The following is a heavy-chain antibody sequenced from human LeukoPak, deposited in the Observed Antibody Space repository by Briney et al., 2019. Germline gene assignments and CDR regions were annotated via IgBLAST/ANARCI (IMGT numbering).Heavy chain of an antibody. D-gene: IGHD2-2*01. CDR1: GYSFTSGHY. V-gene: IGHV4-38-2*01. J-gene: IGHJ4*02. CDR2: IYHTGSA. CDR3: ARYCTSTTCILRGFDY. Sequence: SETLSLTCSVSGYSFTSGHYWGWIRQPPGKGLEWIANIYHTGSAHYNPSLKSRVTISVDTSTNQFSLKLSSVTAANTAVYYCARYCTSTTCILRGFDYWGQGTLVTVSS.